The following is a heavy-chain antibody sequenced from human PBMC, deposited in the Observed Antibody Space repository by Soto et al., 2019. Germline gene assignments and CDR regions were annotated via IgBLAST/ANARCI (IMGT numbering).Heavy chain of an antibody. CDR1: GGSFSGYY. V-gene: IGHV4-34*01. Sequence: SETLSLTCAVYGGSFSGYYWSWIRQPPGKGLEWIGEINHSGSTNYNPSLKSRVTISVDTSKNQFSLKLSSVTAADTAVYYCARGRAVDAFDIWGQGTMVTISS. CDR2: INHSGST. J-gene: IGHJ3*02. CDR3: ARGRAVDAFDI.